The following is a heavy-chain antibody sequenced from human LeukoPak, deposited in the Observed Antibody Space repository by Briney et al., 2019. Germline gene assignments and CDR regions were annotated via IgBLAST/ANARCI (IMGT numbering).Heavy chain of an antibody. CDR3: ARDLRVRGEAY. CDR1: GFTFSFYS. Sequence: GGSLRLSCADSGFTFSFYSMNWVRQAPGKGLEWVSCISSSSSYIYYADSVKGRFTISRDNAKNSLYLQMNSMRVKDTAVYYCARDLRVRGEAYWGQGTLVTVAS. D-gene: IGHD3-10*01. V-gene: IGHV3-21*01. J-gene: IGHJ4*02. CDR2: ISSSSSYI.